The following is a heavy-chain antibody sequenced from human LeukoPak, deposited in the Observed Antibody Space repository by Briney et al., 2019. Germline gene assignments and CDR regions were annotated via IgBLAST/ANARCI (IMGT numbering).Heavy chain of an antibody. D-gene: IGHD1-1*01. CDR3: ARTKKTGTTWAFDI. CDR2: INPNSGGT. V-gene: IGHV1-2*02. CDR1: GYTFTGYY. J-gene: IGHJ3*02. Sequence: GASVKVSCKASGYTFTGYYMHWVRQAPGQGLEWMGWINPNSGGTNYAQKFQGRVTMTRDTSISTAYMELSRLRSDDTAVYYCARTKKTGTTWAFDIWGQGTMVTVSS.